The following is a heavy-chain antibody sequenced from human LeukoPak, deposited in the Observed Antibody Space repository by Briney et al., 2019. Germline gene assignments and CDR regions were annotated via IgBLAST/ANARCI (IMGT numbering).Heavy chain of an antibody. CDR1: GYTFPSYF. CDR2: INPTGGST. CDR3: ARVSTRAGTWAVDY. D-gene: IGHD1/OR15-1a*01. V-gene: IGHV1-46*01. J-gene: IGHJ4*02. Sequence: ASVKVSCKASGYTFPSYFMHWVRQAPGQGLEWMGIINPTGGSTTYAQKFQGRVTMTRDTSTSTVYMELSSLRSDDPAVYYCARVSTRAGTWAVDYRGQGTLVTVSS.